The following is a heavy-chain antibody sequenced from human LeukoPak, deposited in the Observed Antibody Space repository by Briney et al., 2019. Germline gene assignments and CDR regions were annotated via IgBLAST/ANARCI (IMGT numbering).Heavy chain of an antibody. CDR1: GFTVSSNY. CDR3: ARARSGSYDY. V-gene: IGHV3-66*01. D-gene: IGHD1-26*01. J-gene: IGHJ4*02. Sequence: PGGSLGLSCAASGFTVSSNYMSWVRQAPGKGLEWVSVIYSGGSTYYADSVKGRFTISRDNSKNTLYLQMNSLRAEDTAVYYCARARSGSYDYWGQGTLVTVSS. CDR2: IYSGGST.